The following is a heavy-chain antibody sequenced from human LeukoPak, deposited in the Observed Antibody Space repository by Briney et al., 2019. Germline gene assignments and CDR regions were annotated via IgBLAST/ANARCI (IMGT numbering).Heavy chain of an antibody. CDR1: GFTFSSYA. J-gene: IGHJ5*02. V-gene: IGHV3-23*01. D-gene: IGHD2-2*01. CDR3: AKGYCSSTSCYSRFDP. CDR2: ISGSGGST. Sequence: GGSLRLSCAASGFTFSSYAMSWVRQAPGKGLEWVSAISGSGGSTYYADSVKGRFTISRVNSKNTLYLQMNSLRAEDTAVYYCAKGYCSSTSCYSRFDPWGQGTLVTVSS.